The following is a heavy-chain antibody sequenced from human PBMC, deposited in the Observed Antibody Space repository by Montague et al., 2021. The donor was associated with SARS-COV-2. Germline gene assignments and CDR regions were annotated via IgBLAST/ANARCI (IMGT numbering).Heavy chain of an antibody. CDR1: GGSISPYY. CDR3: ASWGEYYDSPYYYYAMDD. Sequence: SETLSLTCTVSGGSISPYYWSWIRQSPGKGLECIGYTSYCGSTDYNPSLKSRVTISIDTSKNQFSLKLSSVTAADTAVYFCASWGEYYDSPYYYYAMDDWGQGTTVTVSS. J-gene: IGHJ6*02. D-gene: IGHD3-3*01. V-gene: IGHV4-59*12. CDR2: TSYCGST.